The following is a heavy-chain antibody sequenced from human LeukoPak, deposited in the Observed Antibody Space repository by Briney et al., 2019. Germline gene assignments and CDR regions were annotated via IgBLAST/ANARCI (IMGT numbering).Heavy chain of an antibody. D-gene: IGHD3-9*01. CDR1: GGSISSGGYY. CDR3: ARVYYDILTGYYIDPYFDY. J-gene: IGHJ4*02. V-gene: IGHV4-31*03. Sequence: SQTLSLNCTVSGGSISSGGYYWSWIRQHPGKGLEWIGYIYYSGSTYYNPSLKSRVTISVDTSKNQFSLKLSSVTAADTAVYYCARVYYDILTGYYIDPYFDYWGQGTLVTVSS. CDR2: IYYSGST.